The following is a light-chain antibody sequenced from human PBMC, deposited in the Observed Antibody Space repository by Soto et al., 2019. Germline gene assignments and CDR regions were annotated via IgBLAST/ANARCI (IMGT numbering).Light chain of an antibody. Sequence: IQMTPSPSSLSASIGDRVTITCQASQNITNNLSWYQQKPGKAPNLLIYHASKLAKGVTSRFSGSGSGTDFSFIITSLQREDLATYYCQQYYGLPPLTFGQGTRLEIK. CDR3: QQYYGLPPLT. CDR2: HAS. V-gene: IGKV1-33*01. CDR1: QNITNN. J-gene: IGKJ5*01.